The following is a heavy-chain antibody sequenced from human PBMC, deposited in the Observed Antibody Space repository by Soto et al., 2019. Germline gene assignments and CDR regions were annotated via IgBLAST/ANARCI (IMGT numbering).Heavy chain of an antibody. Sequence: QVQLVQSGDEVKEPGASVKVSCKASGYTFNIFDISWVRQAPGQGLEWMGWISARNSNTDYAQKVQGRVTMTIDSSTSTAYMELRSLRSDDTSIYYCARAGAEVTSHFDYWGQGTLVTVSS. V-gene: IGHV1-18*01. CDR3: ARAGAEVTSHFDY. J-gene: IGHJ4*02. CDR2: ISARNSNT. CDR1: GYTFNIFD. D-gene: IGHD2-21*02.